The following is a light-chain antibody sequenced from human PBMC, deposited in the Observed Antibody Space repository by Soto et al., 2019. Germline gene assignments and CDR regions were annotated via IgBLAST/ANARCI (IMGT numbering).Light chain of an antibody. Sequence: EIVLTQSPATLSSSPGETATLSCRASQYVGTRLAWYQHKPGQAPRLLIYDASNRATGIPARFSGSGSGTDFTLTISSLEPEDFAVYYCQQRSNWPPITFGQGTRLEI. CDR3: QQRSNWPPIT. J-gene: IGKJ5*01. CDR2: DAS. CDR1: QYVGTR. V-gene: IGKV3-11*01.